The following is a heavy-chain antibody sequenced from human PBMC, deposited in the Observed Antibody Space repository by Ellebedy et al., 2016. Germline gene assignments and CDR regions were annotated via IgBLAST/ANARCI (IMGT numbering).Heavy chain of an antibody. D-gene: IGHD2-2*02. J-gene: IGHJ4*02. CDR1: GFTFSNYA. V-gene: IGHV3-30-3*01. CDR3: AKDQDIVVVPAAIDY. Sequence: GESLKISCAASGFTFSNYAIHWVRQAPGKGLEWVAVISYDGSNKYYADSVKGRFTISRDNSRNTLYLQMNSLRAEDTAVYYCAKDQDIVVVPAAIDYWGQGTLVTVSS. CDR2: ISYDGSNK.